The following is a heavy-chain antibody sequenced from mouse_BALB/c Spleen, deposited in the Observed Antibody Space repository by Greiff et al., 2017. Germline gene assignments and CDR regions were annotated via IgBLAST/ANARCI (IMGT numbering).Heavy chain of an antibody. V-gene: IGHV14-3*02. Sequence: EVQGVESGAELVKPGASVKLSCTASGFNIKDTYMHWVKQRPEQGLEWIGRIDPANGNTKYDPKFQGKATITADTSSNTAYLQLSSLTSEDTAVYYCARLLRSPAMDYWGQGTSVTVSS. CDR2: IDPANGNT. CDR3: ARLLRSPAMDY. CDR1: GFNIKDTY. D-gene: IGHD1-1*01. J-gene: IGHJ4*01.